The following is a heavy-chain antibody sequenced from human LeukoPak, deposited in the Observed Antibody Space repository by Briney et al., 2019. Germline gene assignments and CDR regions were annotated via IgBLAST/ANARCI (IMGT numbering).Heavy chain of an antibody. CDR2: ISGSGGST. J-gene: IGHJ6*03. CDR3: AKLPNLYSSSWDYYYCYMDV. Sequence: GGSLRLSCAASGFTFSSYGMSWVRQAPGKGLEWVSAISGSGGSTYYADSVKGRFTISRDNSKNTLYLQMNSLRAEDTAVYYCAKLPNLYSSSWDYYYCYMDVWGKGTTVTISS. D-gene: IGHD6-13*01. V-gene: IGHV3-23*01. CDR1: GFTFSSYG.